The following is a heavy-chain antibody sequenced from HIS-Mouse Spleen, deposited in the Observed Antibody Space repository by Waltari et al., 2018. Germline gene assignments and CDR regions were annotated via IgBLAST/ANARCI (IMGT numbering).Heavy chain of an antibody. V-gene: IGHV2-70*15. J-gene: IGHJ4*02. Sequence: QVTLRESGPALVKPTQTLTLTCTFSGFSLSTSGMCVSWIRQPPGKALEWLARIDWDDDKYYSTSLKTRLTICKDTSKNQVVLTMTNMDPVDTATYYCARIAEGYSSGWYAFDYWGQGTLVTVSS. CDR1: GFSLSTSGMC. CDR3: ARIAEGYSSGWYAFDY. CDR2: IDWDDDK. D-gene: IGHD6-19*01.